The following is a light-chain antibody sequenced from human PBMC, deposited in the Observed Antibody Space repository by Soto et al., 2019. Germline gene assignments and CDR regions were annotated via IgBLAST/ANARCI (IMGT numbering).Light chain of an antibody. J-gene: IGLJ2*01. Sequence: QAVVTQPASVSGSPGQSITISCTGTSSDVGGYNYVSWYQQHPGKAPKLMIYVVSNRPSGVSNRFSGSKSGNTASLTISGLQAEDEADYYCSSYTTSSTFERVFGGGTKLTVL. V-gene: IGLV2-14*01. CDR1: SSDVGGYNY. CDR2: VVS. CDR3: SSYTTSSTFERV.